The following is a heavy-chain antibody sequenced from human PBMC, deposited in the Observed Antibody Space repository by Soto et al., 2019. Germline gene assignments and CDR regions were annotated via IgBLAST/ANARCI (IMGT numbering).Heavy chain of an antibody. V-gene: IGHV4-59*01. D-gene: IGHD1-26*01. J-gene: IGHJ2*01. CDR1: GGSISSYY. Sequence: QVQLQESGPGLVKPSETLSLTCTVSGGSISSYYWSWIRQPPGKGLEWIGYIYFSGSTNYNPSLKSRVTFSVDTSKNQCSLRLSSVTAADTALYYCARTTYSGSYLDWYFDLWGRGTLVTVSS. CDR2: IYFSGST. CDR3: ARTTYSGSYLDWYFDL.